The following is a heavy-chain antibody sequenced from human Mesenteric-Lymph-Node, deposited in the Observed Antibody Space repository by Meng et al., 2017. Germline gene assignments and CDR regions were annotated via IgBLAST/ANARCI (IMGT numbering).Heavy chain of an antibody. CDR2: IKSKIDGATT. CDR1: GLTFTDAW. D-gene: IGHD3-22*01. V-gene: IGHV3-15*05. Sequence: GESLKISCTVSGLTFTDAWMNWVRLAPGKGLEWVGRIKSKIDGATTDYGASVRGRFTISRDDSKDTLYLHMNSLRVEDTAVYYCARLNNYDSSGLPIDYWGQGTLVTVSS. J-gene: IGHJ4*02. CDR3: ARLNNYDSSGLPIDY.